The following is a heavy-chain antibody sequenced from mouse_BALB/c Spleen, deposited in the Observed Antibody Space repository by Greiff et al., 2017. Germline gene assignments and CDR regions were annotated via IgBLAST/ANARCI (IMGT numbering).Heavy chain of an antibody. J-gene: IGHJ3*01. CDR2: INPSSGYT. V-gene: IGHV1S26*01. CDR1: GYTFTSYT. Sequence: QVQLQQPGAELVKPGASVKLSCKASGYTFTSYTMHWVKQRPGQGLEWIGYINPSSGYTNYNQKFKDKATLTADKSSSTAYMQLSSLTSEDSAVYYCARGEEVRRGFAYWGQGTLVTVSA. CDR3: ARGEEVRRGFAY. D-gene: IGHD2-14*01.